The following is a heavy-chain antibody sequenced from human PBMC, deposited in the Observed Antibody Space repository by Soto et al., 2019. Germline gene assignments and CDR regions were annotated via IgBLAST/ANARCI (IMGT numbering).Heavy chain of an antibody. V-gene: IGHV1-69*12. D-gene: IGHD2-15*01. Sequence: QVQLVQSGAEVKKPGSSVKVSCKASGGAFSDYAFSWVRQAPGQGLEWLGGIMPIFRAPDYAQKFQGRVTSTGDEFTRTAYMEMNSLRSEDTAVYYCASWLKGPDIGNYYYGMDVWGQGTTVTVS. CDR3: ASWLKGPDIGNYYYGMDV. CDR2: IMPIFRAP. CDR1: GGAFSDYA. J-gene: IGHJ6*02.